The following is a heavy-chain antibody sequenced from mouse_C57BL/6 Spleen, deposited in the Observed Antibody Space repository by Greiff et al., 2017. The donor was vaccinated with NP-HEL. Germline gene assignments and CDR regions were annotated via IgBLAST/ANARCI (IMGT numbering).Heavy chain of an antibody. CDR3: ARSVTTVVGYFDV. J-gene: IGHJ1*03. V-gene: IGHV1-69*01. CDR2: IDPSDSYP. Sequence: QVQLQQPGAELVMPGASVKLSCKASGYTFTSYWMHWVKQRPGQGLEWIGEIDPSDSYPNYNQKFKGNSTLTVEKDTSTAYMQLSSLTSEDSAVYYCARSVTTVVGYFDVWGTGTTVTVSS. D-gene: IGHD1-1*01. CDR1: GYTFTSYW.